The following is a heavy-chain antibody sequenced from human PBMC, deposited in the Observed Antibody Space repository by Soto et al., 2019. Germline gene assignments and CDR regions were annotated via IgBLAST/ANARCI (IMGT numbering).Heavy chain of an antibody. CDR2: INPNSGGT. Sequence: QVQLVQSGAEVKKPGAAVKVSCKASGYTFTGYYMHWVRQAPGQGLEWMGWINPNSGGTNYAQKFQGRVTMTRDTSISTAYMELSRLRSDDTAVYYCASPLAWLRFNDAFDIWGQGTMVTVSS. V-gene: IGHV1-2*02. CDR1: GYTFTGYY. D-gene: IGHD5-12*01. CDR3: ASPLAWLRFNDAFDI. J-gene: IGHJ3*02.